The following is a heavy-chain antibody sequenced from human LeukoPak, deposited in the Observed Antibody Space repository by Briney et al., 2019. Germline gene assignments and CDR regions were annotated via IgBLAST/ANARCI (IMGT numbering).Heavy chain of an antibody. V-gene: IGHV4-39*01. CDR2: IYYTGST. D-gene: IGHD3-10*01. CDR1: GGSITSSSHY. Sequence: SETLSLTCTFSGGSITSSSHYGGWIRQPPGKGLEWIGSIYYTGSTFYNPSLKSLVTISADTSKNQFSLKLNSVTAADTAVYYCARHAMLLWLRVALDIWGQGTMVTVSS. CDR3: ARHAMLLWLRVALDI. J-gene: IGHJ3*02.